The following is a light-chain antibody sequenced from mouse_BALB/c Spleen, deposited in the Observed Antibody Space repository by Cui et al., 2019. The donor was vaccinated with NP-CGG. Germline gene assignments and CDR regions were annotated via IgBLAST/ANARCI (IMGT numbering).Light chain of an antibody. CDR1: TGAVTTSNY. Sequence: QAVVTQESALTTSPGETVTLTCRSSTGAVTTSNYANWVQEKPDHLFTGLIGGTNNRAPSVPARFSGSLIGDKAFLTITGAQTEDETIYFCALWYSNHWVFGGGTKLTVL. CDR2: GTN. J-gene: IGLJ1*01. V-gene: IGLV1*01. CDR3: ALWYSNHWV.